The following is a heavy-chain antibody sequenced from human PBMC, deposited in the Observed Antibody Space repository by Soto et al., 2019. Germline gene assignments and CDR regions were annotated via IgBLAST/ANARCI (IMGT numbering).Heavy chain of an antibody. J-gene: IGHJ4*01. CDR3: ASLHFRCRTLAGAAEV. V-gene: IGHV4-34*01. CDR2: INHSGNT. CDR1: GKSLSGYY. D-gene: IGHD2-15*01. Sequence: SETLSLTCAVYGKSLSGYYWSWIRQPPGKALEWIGEINHSGNTNYNPSLKSRVTISVDTSKNQLFLNLSSVTAADTAMYYCASLHFRCRTLAGAAEVWSQGTLVPVYS.